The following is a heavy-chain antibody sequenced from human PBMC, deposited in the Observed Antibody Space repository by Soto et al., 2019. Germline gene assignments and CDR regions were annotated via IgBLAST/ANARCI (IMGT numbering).Heavy chain of an antibody. D-gene: IGHD2-15*01. CDR2: IKSKAHGGTT. CDR1: GFSFSYAW. J-gene: IGHJ4*02. CDR3: TAGLYSSAGVDH. V-gene: IGHV3-15*07. Sequence: EVQLVESGGGLVKPGGSLSLSCAASGFSFSYAWMAWVRQVSGKGLEWVGLIKSKAHGGTTDYATPVKGRFTISRDDSRSTLYLQMNSLKTEDTGLYYCTAGLYSSAGVDHWCQGTLVSVSS.